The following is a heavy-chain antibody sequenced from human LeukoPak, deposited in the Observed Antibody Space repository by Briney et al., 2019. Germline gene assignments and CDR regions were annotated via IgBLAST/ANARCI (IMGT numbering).Heavy chain of an antibody. CDR3: AKLNGSSSSWFDY. Sequence: GGSLRLSCGASGYTFSNYAMIWVRQAPGKGLEWVSGLSSGGGSTYYADSVKGRFTISRDNSKNTLYLQMNSLRAEDTAVYYCAKLNGSSSSWFDYWGQGTLVTVSS. J-gene: IGHJ4*02. CDR1: GYTFSNYA. V-gene: IGHV3-23*01. CDR2: LSSGGGST. D-gene: IGHD6-13*01.